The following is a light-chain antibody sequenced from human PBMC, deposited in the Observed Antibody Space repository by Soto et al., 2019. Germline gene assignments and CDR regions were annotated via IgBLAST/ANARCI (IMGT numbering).Light chain of an antibody. CDR2: GAS. CDR1: PPISGTY. J-gene: IGKJ1*01. CDR3: QLGG. V-gene: IGKV3-20*01. Sequence: EIVLTQSPGTLSLSPGERATLSCRASPPISGTYLAWYQQKPGQAPRLLIYGASTRAAGIPDRFSGGGSGTAFTLTISRLAQEDPAVSCCQLGGFGQGTKVEI.